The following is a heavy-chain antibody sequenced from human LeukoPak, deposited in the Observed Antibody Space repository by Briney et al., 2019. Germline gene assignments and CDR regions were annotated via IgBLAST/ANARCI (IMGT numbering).Heavy chain of an antibody. J-gene: IGHJ6*03. CDR2: IYYSGST. Sequence: PSETLSLTCTVSGGSISSYYWSWIRQPPGKGLEWIGYIYYSGSTNYNPSLKSRVTISVDTSKNQFSLKLSSVTAADTAVYYCARSVLRYFDWPYYYYYMDVWGKGTTVTISS. V-gene: IGHV4-59*01. CDR3: ARSVLRYFDWPYYYYYMDV. D-gene: IGHD3-9*01. CDR1: GGSISSYY.